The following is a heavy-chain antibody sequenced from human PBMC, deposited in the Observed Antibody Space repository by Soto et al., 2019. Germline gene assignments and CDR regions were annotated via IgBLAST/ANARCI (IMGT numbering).Heavy chain of an antibody. D-gene: IGHD3-3*01. CDR2: FSAYNGTT. CDR1: VYTFTSYG. Sequence: GPGVTDSCMSSVYTFTSYGLSWVRQAPVQGLEWMGWFSAYNGTTNYAQKLQGRGTMTTDTSTSTAYMELRSLRSDDTAVYDCARASTYYDFWSGYSPHNYYGMDVWGQGTTVTVSS. CDR3: ARASTYYDFWSGYSPHNYYGMDV. J-gene: IGHJ6*02. V-gene: IGHV1-18*04.